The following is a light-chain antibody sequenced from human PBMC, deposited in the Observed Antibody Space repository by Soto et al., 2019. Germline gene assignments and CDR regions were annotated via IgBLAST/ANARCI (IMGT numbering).Light chain of an antibody. CDR3: LHSIELPHT. CDR1: QSLLHSDGRTY. Sequence: DIVMAQTPLSLSVTPGQPASISCRSSQSLLHSDGRTYLFWYLQKPGPPPQLLIYEASNRFSGVPDRFSGSVSETDFTLSISRVEAEDVGVYYCLHSIELPHTFGQGTNLEIK. V-gene: IGKV2D-29*01. CDR2: EAS. J-gene: IGKJ2*01.